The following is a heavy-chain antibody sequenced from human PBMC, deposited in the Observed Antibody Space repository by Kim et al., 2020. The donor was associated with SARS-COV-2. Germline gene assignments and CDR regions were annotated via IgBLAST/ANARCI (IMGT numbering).Heavy chain of an antibody. D-gene: IGHD5-18*01. V-gene: IGHV1-3*01. CDR2: INAGNGNT. J-gene: IGHJ6*02. CDR3: ARGDTTSYYYYGMDV. Sequence: ASVKVSCKASGYTFTSYAMHWVRQAPGQRLEWMGWINAGNGNTKYSQKFQGRVTITRDTSASTAYMELSSLRSEDTAVYYCARGDTTSYYYYGMDVWGQGTTVTVSS. CDR1: GYTFTSYA.